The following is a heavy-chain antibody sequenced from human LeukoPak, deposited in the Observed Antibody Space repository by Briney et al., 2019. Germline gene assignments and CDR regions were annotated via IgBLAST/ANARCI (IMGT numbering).Heavy chain of an antibody. CDR3: ATSYGSGSYYDHYYYGMDV. V-gene: IGHV3-21*01. CDR1: GFTFSSYA. D-gene: IGHD3-10*01. Sequence: GGSLRLSCAASGFTFSSYAMSWVRQVPGKGLEWVSSISSSSTNIFYADSVRGRFTISRDNAKKSLYLQMNSLRAEDTAVYYCATSYGSGSYYDHYYYGMDVWGQGTTVIVSS. J-gene: IGHJ6*02. CDR2: ISSSSTNI.